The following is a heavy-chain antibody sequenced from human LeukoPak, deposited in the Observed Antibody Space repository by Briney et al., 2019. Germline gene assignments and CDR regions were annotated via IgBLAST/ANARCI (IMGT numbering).Heavy chain of an antibody. J-gene: IGHJ3*02. V-gene: IGHV3-21*04. CDR2: ISSSSSYI. CDR1: GFTFSSYS. CDR3: AKDMKGLLWFGESFGHDAFDI. Sequence: PGGSLRLSCAASGFTFSSYSMNWVRQAPGKWLEWVSSISSSSSYIYYADSVKGRFTISRDNAKNSLYLQMNSLRAEDTALYYCAKDMKGLLWFGESFGHDAFDIWGQGTMVTVSS. D-gene: IGHD3-10*01.